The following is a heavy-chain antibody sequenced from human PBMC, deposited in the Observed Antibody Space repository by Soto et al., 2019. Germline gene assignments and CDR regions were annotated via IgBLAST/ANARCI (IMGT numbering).Heavy chain of an antibody. CDR3: VLSFSQTNIDV. Sequence: QVQLVQSGPEVGKPGASVKVSCKASGYTFTGYYLHWVRQAPGQGLEWMGYINPDSGRTRYAQKFQGTVTMTRDTSITTAYLELSSLKYDDSAIFYCVLSFSQTNIDVWGQGTTVIVSS. CDR1: GYTFTGYY. V-gene: IGHV1-2*02. CDR2: INPDSGRT. J-gene: IGHJ6*01.